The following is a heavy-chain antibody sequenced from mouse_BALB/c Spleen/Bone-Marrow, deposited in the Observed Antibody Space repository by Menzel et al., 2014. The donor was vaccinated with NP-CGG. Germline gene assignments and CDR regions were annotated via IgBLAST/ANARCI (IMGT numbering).Heavy chain of an antibody. CDR1: GYTFTTYY. D-gene: IGHD2-3*01. V-gene: IGHV1S56*01. Sequence: VKVVESGPELVKPGASVRMSCKASGYTFTTYYIHWVKQRPGQGLEWIGWIYPRNVNTNYNEKFRGKATLTADKSSSTAYMQLSSLTSEDSAVYFCARWLLPYYAMDYWGQGTSVTVSS. J-gene: IGHJ4*01. CDR3: ARWLLPYYAMDY. CDR2: IYPRNVNT.